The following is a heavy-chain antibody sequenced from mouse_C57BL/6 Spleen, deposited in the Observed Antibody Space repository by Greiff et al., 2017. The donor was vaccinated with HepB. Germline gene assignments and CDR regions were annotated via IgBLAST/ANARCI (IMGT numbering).Heavy chain of an antibody. CDR1: GYTFTSYW. V-gene: IGHV1-69*01. CDR2: IDPSDSYT. J-gene: IGHJ3*01. CDR3: ARSSSGPWFAY. Sequence: VQLQESGAELVMPGASVKLSCKASGYTFTSYWMHWVKQRPGQGLEWIGEIDPSDSYTNYNQKFKGKSTLTVDKSSSTAYMQLSSLTSEDSAVYYCARSSSGPWFAYWGQGTLVTVSA. D-gene: IGHD3-2*02.